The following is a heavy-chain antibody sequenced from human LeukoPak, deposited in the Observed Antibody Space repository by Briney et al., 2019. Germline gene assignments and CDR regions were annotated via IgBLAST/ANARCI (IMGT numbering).Heavy chain of an antibody. CDR2: INPNSGGT. Sequence: ASVKVSCKASGYTFTGYYMHWVRQAPGQGLEWMGWINPNSGGTNYAQKFQGRVTMTRDTSISTAYMELSRLRSDDTAVYYCARGGYSYDLSDSIDYWGQGTLVTVSS. CDR3: ARGGYSYDLSDSIDY. CDR1: GYTFTGYY. J-gene: IGHJ4*02. D-gene: IGHD5-18*01. V-gene: IGHV1-2*02.